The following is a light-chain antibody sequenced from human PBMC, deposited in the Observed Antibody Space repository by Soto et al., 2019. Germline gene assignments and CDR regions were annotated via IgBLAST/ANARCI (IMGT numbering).Light chain of an antibody. Sequence: EIVMTQSPATLSVSPGERATLSCRASQSVSSNLAWYQQKPGQAPRLLIYAASTRATGIPARFSGSGSGTEFTLTISSLQSEDFAVYYSQQYNNWPGTFGQGTKVEI. CDR1: QSVSSN. CDR3: QQYNNWPGT. CDR2: AAS. J-gene: IGKJ1*01. V-gene: IGKV3-15*01.